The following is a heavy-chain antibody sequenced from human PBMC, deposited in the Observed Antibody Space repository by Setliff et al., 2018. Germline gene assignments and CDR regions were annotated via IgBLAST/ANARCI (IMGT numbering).Heavy chain of an antibody. J-gene: IGHJ5*02. CDR2: FHTGGST. Sequence: LSLTCTVSGDSISSGSHYWTWIRQPAGKGLEWIGHFHTGGSTNYNRSLRSRVSISVDTSKNQFSLKLSSVTAADTATYYCVRAGPTVTFFRVLVISWWDPWGQGSLVTVSS. D-gene: IGHD3-3*01. CDR3: VRAGPTVTFFRVLVISWWDP. CDR1: GDSISSGSHY. V-gene: IGHV4-61*09.